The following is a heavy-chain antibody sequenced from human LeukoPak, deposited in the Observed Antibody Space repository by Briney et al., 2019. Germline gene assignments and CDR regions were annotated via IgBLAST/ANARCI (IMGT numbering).Heavy chain of an antibody. CDR3: AKALSRSRSIAVAGYGCGFDS. J-gene: IGHJ4*02. CDR1: GYSVSSGYY. Sequence: PSETLSLTCTVSGYSVSSGYYWGWIRQPPGKGLEWIGSIYHSGSTYYNPSLKSRVTISVDTSKNQFSLKLSSVTAADTAVYYCAKALSRSRSIAVAGYGCGFDSWGQGTLVTVSS. D-gene: IGHD6-19*01. V-gene: IGHV4-38-2*02. CDR2: IYHSGST.